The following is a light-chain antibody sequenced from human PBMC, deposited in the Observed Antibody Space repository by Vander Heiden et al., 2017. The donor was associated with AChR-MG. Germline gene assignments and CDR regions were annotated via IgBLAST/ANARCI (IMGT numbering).Light chain of an antibody. V-gene: IGLV1-47*01. CDR3: AAWDASLSGRV. J-gene: IGLJ3*02. Sequence: QSALPQPPSASGTPGQRVTISCSGSCSNIGSNYVYWYQQHPGAAPKLLIYRNNQRPSGVPDRFSGSKSGTSASLAISGLRSEDEADYYCAAWDASLSGRVFGGGTKLTVL. CDR1: CSNIGSNY. CDR2: RNN.